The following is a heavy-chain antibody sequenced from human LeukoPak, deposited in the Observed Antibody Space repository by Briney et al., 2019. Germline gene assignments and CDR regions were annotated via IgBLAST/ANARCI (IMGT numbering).Heavy chain of an antibody. CDR2: INHSGST. V-gene: IGHV4-39*07. J-gene: IGHJ5*02. Sequence: PSETLSLTCIVSGGSISSTTYYWGWIRQPPGKGLEWIGEINHSGSTNYNPSLKSRVTISVDTSKNQFSLKLSSVTAADTAVYYCAREKMVVTAIANWFDPWGQGTLVTVSS. CDR3: AREKMVVTAIANWFDP. D-gene: IGHD2-21*02. CDR1: GGSISSTTYY.